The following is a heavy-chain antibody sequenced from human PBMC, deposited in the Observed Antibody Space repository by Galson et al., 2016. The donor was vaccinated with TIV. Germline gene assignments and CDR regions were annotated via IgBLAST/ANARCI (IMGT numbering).Heavy chain of an antibody. D-gene: IGHD3-22*01. CDR3: ARGALKYHYDSSGYFFDY. Sequence: SVKVSCKASGGIFSNYGINWVRQAPGQGLEWMGGTIPIFGTAIDAQTFQGRVTITANRSKTTGYMELRSLRSEDTTVYYCARGALKYHYDSSGYFFDYWGQGTLVTFSS. CDR1: GGIFSNYG. CDR2: TIPIFGTA. V-gene: IGHV1-69*06. J-gene: IGHJ4*02.